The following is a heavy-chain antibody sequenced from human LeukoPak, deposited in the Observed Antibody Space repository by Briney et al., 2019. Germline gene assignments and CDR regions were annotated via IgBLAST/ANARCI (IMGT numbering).Heavy chain of an antibody. CDR2: ISSSSSYI. V-gene: IGHV3-21*01. Sequence: PGGALRLSCSASGFNLSNYSMNWVRPAPGKGLEWVSSISSSSSYIYYADSVKGRFTISRDNAKNSLYLQMNSLRAEDTAVYYCARDVYWGQGTLVTVSS. J-gene: IGHJ4*02. D-gene: IGHD1-14*01. CDR3: ARDVY. CDR1: GFNLSNYS.